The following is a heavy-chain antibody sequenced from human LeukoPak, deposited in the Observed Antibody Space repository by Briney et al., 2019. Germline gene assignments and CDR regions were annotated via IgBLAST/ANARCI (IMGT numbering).Heavy chain of an antibody. CDR1: GFIFTTYG. CDR2: ISNDGNYK. CDR3: AKDHGLNLNDLHHADF. V-gene: IGHV3-30*18. J-gene: IGHJ4*02. Sequence: GRSLRLSCTASGFIFTTYGMHWIRQAPGKGLEWVAVISNDGNYKSYADSVMGRFTISRDNSKNTLSLQMNSLRPEDTAVYYCAKDHGLNLNDLHHADFWGQGTLVTVSS. D-gene: IGHD1-14*01.